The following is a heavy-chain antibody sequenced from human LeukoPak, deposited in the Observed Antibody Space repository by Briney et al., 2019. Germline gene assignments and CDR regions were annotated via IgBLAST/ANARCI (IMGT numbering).Heavy chain of an antibody. J-gene: IGHJ4*02. CDR3: ARTFYYYDSSGPIY. CDR2: LNQDGSEK. CDR1: RFTFSSYW. D-gene: IGHD3-22*01. V-gene: IGHV3-7*01. Sequence: PGGSLRLSCAASRFTFSSYWMNWVRQAPGKGLEWVASLNQDGSEKYYVDSVKGRFTISRDNAKNSLYLQMNSLRAEDTAVYFCARTFYYYDSSGPIYWGQGTLATVSS.